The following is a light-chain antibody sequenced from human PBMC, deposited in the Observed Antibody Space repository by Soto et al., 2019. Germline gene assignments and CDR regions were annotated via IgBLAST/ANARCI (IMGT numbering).Light chain of an antibody. J-gene: IGKJ4*01. CDR2: KAS. CDR1: QSISTW. CDR3: QQYNTYPLT. V-gene: IGKV1-5*03. Sequence: DIQMTQSPSTLSASVGDRVTITCRASQSISTWLAWYQQKPGKAPKLLIYKASNLEGGVPSRFSASGSGTEFTITINSLQPADFATYYCQQYNTYPLTFGGGTTVAIK.